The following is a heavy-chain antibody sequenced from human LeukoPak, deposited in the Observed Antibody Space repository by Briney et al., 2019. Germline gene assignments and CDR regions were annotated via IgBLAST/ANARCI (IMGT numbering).Heavy chain of an antibody. CDR3: AREAVVPAAIWQSDWFDP. D-gene: IGHD2-2*01. CDR1: GYTFTGYY. Sequence: ASVKVSCKASGYTFTGYYMHWVRQAPGQGLEWMGRINPNSGGTNYAQKFQGGVTMTRDTSISTAYMELSRLRSDDTAVYYCAREAVVPAAIWQSDWFDPWGQGTLVTVSS. J-gene: IGHJ5*02. V-gene: IGHV1-2*06. CDR2: INPNSGGT.